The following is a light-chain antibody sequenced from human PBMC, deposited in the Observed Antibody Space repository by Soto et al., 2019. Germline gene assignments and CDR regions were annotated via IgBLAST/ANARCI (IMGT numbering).Light chain of an antibody. CDR2: DAS. Sequence: EIVLTQSPATLSLSPGERSTLAGMSSPSVTNFLAWYQQKPGQAPRLLIYDASNRATGIPARFSGSGSGTDFTLTISSLEPEDFAVYYCQQRSNWPPRVTFGQGTRLQI. CDR3: QQRSNWPPRVT. V-gene: IGKV3-11*01. CDR1: PSVTNF. J-gene: IGKJ5*01.